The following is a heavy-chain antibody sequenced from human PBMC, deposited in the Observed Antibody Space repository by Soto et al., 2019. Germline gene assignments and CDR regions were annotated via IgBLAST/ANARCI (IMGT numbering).Heavy chain of an antibody. CDR1: GFTFGDYA. CDR3: AKDKDLGGGHLFDS. J-gene: IGHJ4*02. D-gene: IGHD2-21*01. CDR2: LTWNSGSI. V-gene: IGHV3-9*01. Sequence: GGSLRLSCAASGFTFGDYAMHWVRQAPGKGLEWVSSLTWNSGSIAYADSVKGRFTISRDNGKNSLYLQMNSLRAEGTAVYYCAKDKDLGGGHLFDSWGQGTLVTVSS.